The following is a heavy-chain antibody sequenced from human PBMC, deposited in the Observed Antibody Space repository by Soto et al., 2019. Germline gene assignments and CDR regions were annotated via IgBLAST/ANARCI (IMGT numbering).Heavy chain of an antibody. CDR2: INAGNGNT. V-gene: IGHV1-3*01. Sequence: ASVKVSCKASGYTFTSYAMHWVRQAPGQRLEWMGWINAGNGNTKYSQKFQGRVTITRDTSASTAYMELSSLRSEDTAVYYCARALAVAGAIGYWGQGTLVTVSS. J-gene: IGHJ4*02. CDR1: GYTFTSYA. D-gene: IGHD6-25*01. CDR3: ARALAVAGAIGY.